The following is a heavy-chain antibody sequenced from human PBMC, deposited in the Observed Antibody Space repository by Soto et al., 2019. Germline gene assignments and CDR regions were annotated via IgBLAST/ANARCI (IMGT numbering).Heavy chain of an antibody. Sequence: PGGSLRLSCAASGFTFSSYDMHWVRQATGKGLEWVSAIGTAGDTYYPGSVKGRFTISRENAQNSLYLQMNSLRAEDTAVYYCARDLGYCSGGSCYSGSWFDPWGQGTLVTVSS. CDR1: GFTFSSYD. V-gene: IGHV3-13*01. D-gene: IGHD2-15*01. CDR2: IGTAGDT. CDR3: ARDLGYCSGGSCYSGSWFDP. J-gene: IGHJ5*02.